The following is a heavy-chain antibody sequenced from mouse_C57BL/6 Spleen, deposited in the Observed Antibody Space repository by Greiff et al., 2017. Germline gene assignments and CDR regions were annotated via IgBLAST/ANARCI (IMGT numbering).Heavy chain of an antibody. CDR1: GFSLTSYG. Sequence: VMLVESGPGLVQPSQSLSITCTVSGFSLTSYGVHWVRQSPGKGLEWLGVIWSGGSTDYNAAFISRLSISKDNSKSQVFFNMNSLQADDTAIYSCARNGISIYSYGYFDVWGTGTTVTVSS. V-gene: IGHV2-2*01. CDR2: IWSGGST. J-gene: IGHJ1*03. D-gene: IGHD1-1*01. CDR3: ARNGISIYSYGYFDV.